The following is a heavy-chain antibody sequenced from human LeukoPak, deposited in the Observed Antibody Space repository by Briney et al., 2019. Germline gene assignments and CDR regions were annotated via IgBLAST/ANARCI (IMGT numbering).Heavy chain of an antibody. CDR2: MNPNSGNT. V-gene: IGHV1-8*01. Sequence: ASVKVSCKASGYTFTSYDINWVRQATGQGLEWTGWMNPNSGNTGYAQKFQGRVTMTRNTSISTAYMELSSLRSEDTAVYYCARGRWRKGDGYNYYFDYWGQGTLVTVSS. CDR1: GYTFTSYD. J-gene: IGHJ4*02. CDR3: ARGRWRKGDGYNYYFDY. D-gene: IGHD5-24*01.